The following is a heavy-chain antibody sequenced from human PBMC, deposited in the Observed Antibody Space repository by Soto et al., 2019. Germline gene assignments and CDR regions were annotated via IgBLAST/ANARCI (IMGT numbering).Heavy chain of an antibody. Sequence: QVQLVQSGAEVKKPGSSVKVSCKASGGPFSDYPITWVRQAPGHGLEWMGGIIPILGTANYAKKFQCRVTIIADISTSTAYMELTSLRSEDTAIYYCARGPPRGSYDRWGQGTMVTVSS. J-gene: IGHJ5*02. D-gene: IGHD1-26*01. V-gene: IGHV1-69*06. CDR1: GGPFSDYP. CDR2: IIPILGTA. CDR3: ARGPPRGSYDR.